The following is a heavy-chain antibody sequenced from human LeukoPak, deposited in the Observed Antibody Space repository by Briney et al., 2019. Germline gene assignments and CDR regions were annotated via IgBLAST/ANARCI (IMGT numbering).Heavy chain of an antibody. CDR3: ASIPYNILTGYYPYYFDY. V-gene: IGHV4-39*07. J-gene: IGHJ4*02. D-gene: IGHD3-9*01. CDR2: IYYSGTT. Sequence: SETLSLTCTVSGGSISSSSYYWGWIRQPPGKGLEWIGSIYYSGTTYYNPSLKSRVTMSVDTSKNQFSLKLRFVTAADTAVYYCASIPYNILTGYYPYYFDYWGQGALVTVSS. CDR1: GGSISSSSYY.